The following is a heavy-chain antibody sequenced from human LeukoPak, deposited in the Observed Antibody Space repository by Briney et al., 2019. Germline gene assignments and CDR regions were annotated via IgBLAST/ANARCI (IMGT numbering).Heavy chain of an antibody. CDR2: IIPIFGTA. V-gene: IGHV1-69*01. CDR1: GGTFSSYA. Sequence: SVKVSCKASGGTFSSYAISWVRQAPGQGLEWMGGIIPIFGTANYAQKFQSRVTITADESTSTAYMELSSLRSEDTAVYYCATPRRGYSYGLNYWGQGTLVTVSS. CDR3: ATPRRGYSYGLNY. D-gene: IGHD5-18*01. J-gene: IGHJ4*02.